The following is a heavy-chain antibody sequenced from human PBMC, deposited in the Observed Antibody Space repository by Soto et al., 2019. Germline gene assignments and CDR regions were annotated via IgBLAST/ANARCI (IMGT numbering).Heavy chain of an antibody. J-gene: IGHJ4*02. V-gene: IGHV3-30*18. D-gene: IGHD6-13*01. CDR3: AKDQRRAAAATPLDY. CDR1: GFTFSSYG. Sequence: GGSLSLSCAASGFTFSSYGMHWVRQAPGKGLEWVAVISYDGSNKYYADSVKGRFTISRDNSKNTLYLQMNSLRAEDTAVYYCAKDQRRAAAATPLDYWGQGTLVTVSS. CDR2: ISYDGSNK.